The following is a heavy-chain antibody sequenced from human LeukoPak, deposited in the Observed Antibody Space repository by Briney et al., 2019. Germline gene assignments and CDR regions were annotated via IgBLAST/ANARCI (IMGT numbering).Heavy chain of an antibody. CDR3: ARARIVVVPAAKYMDV. D-gene: IGHD2-2*01. V-gene: IGHV3-11*04. J-gene: IGHJ6*03. CDR2: ISSSGSTI. Sequence: GGSLRLSCAASGFTFSDYYMSWIRQAPGKGLEWVSYISSSGSTIYYADSVKGRFTISRDNAKNSLYLQMNSLRAEDTALYYCARARIVVVPAAKYMDVWGKGTTVTVSS. CDR1: GFTFSDYY.